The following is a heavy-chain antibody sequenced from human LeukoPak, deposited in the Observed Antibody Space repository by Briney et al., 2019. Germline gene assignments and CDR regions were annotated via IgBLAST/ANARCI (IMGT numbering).Heavy chain of an antibody. V-gene: IGHV1-8*01. CDR3: AREGPTLWFGDAGAEVSNNWFDP. J-gene: IGHJ5*02. Sequence: ASVKVSCKASGYTFTSYDINWVRQATGQGLEWMGWMNPNSGNTGYAQKFQGRVAMTRNTSISTAYMELSSLRSEDTAVYYCAREGPTLWFGDAGAEVSNNWFDPWGQGTLVTVSS. D-gene: IGHD3-10*01. CDR1: GYTFTSYD. CDR2: MNPNSGNT.